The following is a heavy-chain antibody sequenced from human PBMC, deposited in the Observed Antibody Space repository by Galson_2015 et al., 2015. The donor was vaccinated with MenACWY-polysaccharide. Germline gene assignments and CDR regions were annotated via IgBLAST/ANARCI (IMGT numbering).Heavy chain of an antibody. CDR2: IYYSGST. CDR1: GGSISSRSYY. CDR3: ARRDIAVASSAFDY. D-gene: IGHD6-19*01. Sequence: ETLSLTCTVSGGSISSRSYYWGWIRQPPGKGLEWIGNIYYSGSTYYNPSLKSRVTISVDTSKNQFSLKLSSVSAADTAVYYCARRDIAVASSAFDYWGQGTLVIVSS. J-gene: IGHJ4*02. V-gene: IGHV4-39*01.